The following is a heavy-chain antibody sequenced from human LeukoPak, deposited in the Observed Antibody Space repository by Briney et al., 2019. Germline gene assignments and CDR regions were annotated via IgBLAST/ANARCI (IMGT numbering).Heavy chain of an antibody. Sequence: GRSLRLSCAASGFTFGSYAMHWVRQAPGKGLEWVAVISYDGSNKYYADSVKGRFTISRDNSKNTLYLQMNSLRAEDTAVYYCARDRDRRNLGSLDYWGQGTLVTVSS. CDR3: ARDRDRRNLGSLDY. CDR1: GFTFGSYA. CDR2: ISYDGSNK. D-gene: IGHD1-14*01. V-gene: IGHV3-30-3*01. J-gene: IGHJ4*02.